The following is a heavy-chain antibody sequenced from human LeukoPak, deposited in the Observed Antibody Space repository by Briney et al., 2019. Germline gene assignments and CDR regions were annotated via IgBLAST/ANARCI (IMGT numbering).Heavy chain of an antibody. CDR2: IIPIFGTA. D-gene: IGHD3-9*01. CDR3: ARDRNYDILTGYYRYNWFDP. J-gene: IGHJ5*02. CDR1: GGTFSSYA. Sequence: GASVKVSCKASGGTFSSYAISWVRQAPGQGLEWMGGIIPIFGTANYAQKFQGRVTITADESTSTAYMELSSLRSEDTAVYYCARDRNYDILTGYYRYNWFDPWGQGTLVTVSS. V-gene: IGHV1-69*13.